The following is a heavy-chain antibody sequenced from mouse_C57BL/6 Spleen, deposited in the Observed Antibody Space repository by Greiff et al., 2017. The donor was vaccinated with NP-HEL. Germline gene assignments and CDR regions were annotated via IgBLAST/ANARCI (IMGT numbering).Heavy chain of an antibody. CDR2: ISSGSSTI. D-gene: IGHD4-1*01. CDR1: GFTFSDYG. CDR3: ARRTGTGGFAY. Sequence: EVQVVESGGGLVKPGGSLKLSCAASGFTFSDYGMHWVRQAPEKGLEWVAYISSGSSTIYHADTVKGRFTISRDNAKNTLFLQMTSLRSEDTAMYYCARRTGTGGFAYWGQGTLVTVSA. J-gene: IGHJ3*01. V-gene: IGHV5-17*01.